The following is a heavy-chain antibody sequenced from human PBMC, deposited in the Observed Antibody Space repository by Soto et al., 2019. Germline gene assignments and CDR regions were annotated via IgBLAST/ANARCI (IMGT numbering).Heavy chain of an antibody. Sequence: QVQLVQSGAEVKKPGASVKVSCKASGYTFTSYAMHWVRQAPGQRLEWMGWINAGNGNTKYSQKFQGRVTITRDTAASTAYMELSRLRYEDTAVYYCARTPSRSWYVWWFDPWGQGTLVTVSS. CDR3: ARTPSRSWYVWWFDP. D-gene: IGHD6-13*01. V-gene: IGHV1-3*01. CDR2: INAGNGNT. J-gene: IGHJ5*02. CDR1: GYTFTSYA.